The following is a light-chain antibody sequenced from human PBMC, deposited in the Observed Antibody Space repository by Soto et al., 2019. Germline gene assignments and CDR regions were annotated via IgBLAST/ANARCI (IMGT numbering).Light chain of an antibody. CDR3: QQYDTSPRT. CDR2: GAS. V-gene: IGKV3-20*01. J-gene: IGKJ1*01. CDR1: QSVSSSY. Sequence: PGTLSXXPXXRATXXXXXXQSVSSSYLAWYQQKPGQAPRLLIYGASSRATGIPDRFSGSGSGTDFTLTISRLEPEDFAVYYCQQYDTSPRTFGQGTKVDIX.